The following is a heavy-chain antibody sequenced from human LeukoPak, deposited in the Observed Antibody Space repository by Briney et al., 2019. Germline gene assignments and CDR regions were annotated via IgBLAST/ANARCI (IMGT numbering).Heavy chain of an antibody. J-gene: IGHJ4*02. Sequence: EASVKVSCKASGGTFSSYAISWVRQAPGQGLEWMGRIIPIFGTANYAQKFQGRVTITTDESTSTAYMELSSLRSEDTAVYYCAREEGYYGSGSYKGPGVWGQGTLVTASS. D-gene: IGHD3-10*01. CDR2: IIPIFGTA. CDR3: AREEGYYGSGSYKGPGV. CDR1: GGTFSSYA. V-gene: IGHV1-69*05.